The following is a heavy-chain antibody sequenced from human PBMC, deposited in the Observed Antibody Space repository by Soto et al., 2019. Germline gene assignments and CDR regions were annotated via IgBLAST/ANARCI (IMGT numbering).Heavy chain of an antibody. CDR1: GFTFSDYY. D-gene: IGHD5-12*01. CDR2: ISSSSSYT. CDR3: SRDRGLRAYDFDY. J-gene: IGHJ4*02. Sequence: QVQLVESGGGLVKPGGSLRLSCAASGFTFSDYYMSWIRQAPGKGLEWVSYISSSSSYTNYADSVKGRFTISRDNAKNSLYLQMNRLIAEDAALYYCSRDRGLRAYDFDYWGQGTLVTVSS. V-gene: IGHV3-11*06.